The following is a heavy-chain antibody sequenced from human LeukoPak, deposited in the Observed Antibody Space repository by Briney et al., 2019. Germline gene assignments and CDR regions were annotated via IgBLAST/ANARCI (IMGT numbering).Heavy chain of an antibody. J-gene: IGHJ4*02. CDR1: GFTFSSYA. V-gene: IGHV3-30-3*01. Sequence: GGSLRLSCAASGFTFSSYAMHWVRQAPGKGLEWVAVISYDGSNKYYADSVKGRFTISRDNSKNTLYLQMNSLRAEDTAVYYCARADYYDSSGYPPGYWGQGTLVTVSS. CDR2: ISYDGSNK. CDR3: ARADYYDSSGYPPGY. D-gene: IGHD3-22*01.